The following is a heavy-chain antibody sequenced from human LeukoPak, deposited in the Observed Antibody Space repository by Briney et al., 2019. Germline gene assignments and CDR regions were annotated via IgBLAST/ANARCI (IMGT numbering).Heavy chain of an antibody. CDR2: IYSGGST. CDR3: AKSYYYYGMDV. CDR1: GFTVSSNY. Sequence: GGSLRLSCAASGFTVSSNYMSWGREAPRKGLEWVSVIYSGGSTYYADSVKGRFTISRHNSKNTLYLQMNSLRAEDTAVYYCAKSYYYYGMDVWGQGTTVTVSS. J-gene: IGHJ6*02. V-gene: IGHV3-53*04.